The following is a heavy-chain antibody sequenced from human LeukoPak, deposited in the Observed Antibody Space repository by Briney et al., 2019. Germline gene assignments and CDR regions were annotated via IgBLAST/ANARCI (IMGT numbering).Heavy chain of an antibody. V-gene: IGHV1-2*02. CDR3: ASEGEDSYNLYY. CDR1: GYTFTGYY. D-gene: IGHD1-1*01. CDR2: INPNINGT. J-gene: IGHJ4*02. Sequence: ASVKVSCKASGYTFTGYYIHWVRQAPGQGLEWMGWINPNINGTNYAQKFQGRVTMTGDRSISTAYMELSRLRSDDTAVYYCASEGEDSYNLYYWGQGTLVTVSS.